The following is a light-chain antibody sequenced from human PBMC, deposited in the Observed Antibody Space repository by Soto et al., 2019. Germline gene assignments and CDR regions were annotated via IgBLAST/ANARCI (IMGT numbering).Light chain of an antibody. V-gene: IGKV1-5*01. Sequence: DIQMTQSPSTLSASIGDRVTITCRASQSITTFLAWYQQKPGKAPQILIYDASKLEPGVPSRLSGGGSGTEFTLTISSLQHDHFATYYCQQYSTYPLTFGGGTKADIK. CDR3: QQYSTYPLT. CDR2: DAS. CDR1: QSITTF. J-gene: IGKJ4*01.